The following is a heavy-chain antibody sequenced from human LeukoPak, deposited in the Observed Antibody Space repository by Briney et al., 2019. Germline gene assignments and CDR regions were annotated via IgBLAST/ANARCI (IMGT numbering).Heavy chain of an antibody. Sequence: GGSLRLSCAASGFTFSDYYMSWIRQAPGKGLEWVSAISGSGGSTYYADSVKGRFTISRDNSKNTLYLQMNSLRAEDTAVYYCAKLVKFLEWLLDYWGQGTLVTVSS. CDR1: GFTFSDYY. CDR3: AKLVKFLEWLLDY. V-gene: IGHV3-23*01. J-gene: IGHJ4*02. CDR2: ISGSGGST. D-gene: IGHD3-3*01.